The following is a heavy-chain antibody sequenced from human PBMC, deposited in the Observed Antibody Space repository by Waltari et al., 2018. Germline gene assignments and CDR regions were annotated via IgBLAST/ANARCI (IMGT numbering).Heavy chain of an antibody. Sequence: QVQLQESGPGLVKPSETLSLTCTVSGGSISSYYWSWIRQPPGKGLEWIGYIYYSGSTNYNPSLKSRVTISVDTSKNQFSLKLSSVTAADTAVYYCARDYYDSSGYPPYIAFDIWGQGTMVTVSS. D-gene: IGHD3-22*01. CDR1: GGSISSYY. CDR3: ARDYYDSSGYPPYIAFDI. J-gene: IGHJ3*02. V-gene: IGHV4-59*01. CDR2: IYYSGST.